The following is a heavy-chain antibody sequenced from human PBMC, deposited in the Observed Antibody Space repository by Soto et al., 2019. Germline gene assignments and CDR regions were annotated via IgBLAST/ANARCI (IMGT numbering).Heavy chain of an antibody. D-gene: IGHD3-3*01. CDR3: ARSLPLYYDFGSGYAY. V-gene: IGHV3-21*01. CDR2: ISSSSSYI. CDR1: GFAFSSYS. Sequence: EVQLVESGGGLVKPGGSLRLSCAASGFAFSSYSMNCVRQAPGKGLEWVSSISSSSSYIYYADSVKGRFTISRDNAKNSLYLQMNSLRAEDTAVYYCARSLPLYYDFGSGYAYWGQGTLVTVSS. J-gene: IGHJ4*02.